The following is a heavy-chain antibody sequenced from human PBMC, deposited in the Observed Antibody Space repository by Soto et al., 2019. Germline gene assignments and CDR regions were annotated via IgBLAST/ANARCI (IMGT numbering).Heavy chain of an antibody. CDR3: ATAIADDAFDI. Sequence: SVKVPCKASGYTLTRYAMHWVRQAPGQRLEWMGWINGGNGNTKYSQKLQGRVTITRDTSATTAYMELSSLRSEDTAVYYCATAIADDAFDIWGRGTMVTVSS. CDR1: GYTLTRYA. J-gene: IGHJ3*02. CDR2: INGGNGNT. V-gene: IGHV1-3*01. D-gene: IGHD2-2*01.